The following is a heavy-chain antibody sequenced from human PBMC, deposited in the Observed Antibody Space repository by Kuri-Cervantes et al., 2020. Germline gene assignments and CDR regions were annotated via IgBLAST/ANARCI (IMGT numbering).Heavy chain of an antibody. D-gene: IGHD1-14*01. CDR1: GFTFSNYW. CDR2: IKSDGSNT. Sequence: GGSLRLSCAASGFTFSNYWMHWVRQAPGKGLVWVSRIKSDGSNTNYADSVKGRFTISRDNSKNTLYLQMNSLRAEDTAVYYCAKDPRTSNWFDPWGQGTLVTVSS. J-gene: IGHJ5*02. CDR3: AKDPRTSNWFDP. V-gene: IGHV3-74*01.